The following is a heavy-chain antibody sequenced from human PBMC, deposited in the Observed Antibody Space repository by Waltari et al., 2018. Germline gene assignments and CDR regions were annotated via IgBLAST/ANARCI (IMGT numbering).Heavy chain of an antibody. V-gene: IGHV1-2*02. CDR1: GYSFTGYY. CDR3: ARWDYSGSYYY. J-gene: IGHJ4*02. Sequence: QVQVVQSGAEVKKPGASVKVSCQASGYSFTGYYIHWVRQAPGQGLEWMGWINPHTGGTNYAQKFQGRLTLTRDTSIRTVYMELSSLRFDDTAVYYCARWDYSGSYYYWGQGTLVTVPS. D-gene: IGHD1-26*01. CDR2: INPHTGGT.